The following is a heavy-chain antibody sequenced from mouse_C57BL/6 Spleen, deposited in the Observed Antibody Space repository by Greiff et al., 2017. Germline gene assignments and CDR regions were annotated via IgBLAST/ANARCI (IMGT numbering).Heavy chain of an antibody. CDR2: IYPGDGDT. J-gene: IGHJ3*01. Sequence: VKLMESGAELVKPGASVKISCKASGYAFSSYWMNWVKQRPGKGLEWIGQIYPGDGDTNYNGKFKGKAPLTADKSSSTAYMQLSSLTSEDSAVYFCARLGTGNGFAYWGQGTLVTVSA. D-gene: IGHD4-1*01. CDR1: GYAFSSYW. CDR3: ARLGTGNGFAY. V-gene: IGHV1-80*01.